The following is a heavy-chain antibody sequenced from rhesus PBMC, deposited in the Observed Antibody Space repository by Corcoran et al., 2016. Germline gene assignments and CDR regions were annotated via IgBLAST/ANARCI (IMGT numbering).Heavy chain of an antibody. CDR3: GRPWDY. J-gene: IGHJ4*01. Sequence: QVQLQASGPGLVKPSEPLSLTCTVSGASIRRNCWSCIRQSPGKGLEWIGMINGNRGTTNDNPSIKSRGTISKDASKNQFSLKLSSMTVADTAVYYCGRPWDYWGQGVLVTVSS. CDR2: INGNRGTT. CDR1: GASIRRNC. V-gene: IGHV4-80*01.